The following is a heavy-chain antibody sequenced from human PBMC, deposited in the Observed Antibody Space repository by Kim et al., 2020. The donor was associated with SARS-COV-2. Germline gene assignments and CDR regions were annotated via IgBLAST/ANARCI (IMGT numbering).Heavy chain of an antibody. Sequence: GGSLRLSCAASAFTFSSYAMIWVRQTPGKVLEWVSFIGRSGAITYYADSVKGRFIISRDNFKNTLYLQMNSLGAEDTAVYYCAKRGGTDQFYFDYWGQGTLVTVSS. J-gene: IGHJ4*02. CDR1: AFTFSSYA. V-gene: IGHV3-23*01. CDR3: AKRGGTDQFYFDY. CDR2: IGRSGAIT.